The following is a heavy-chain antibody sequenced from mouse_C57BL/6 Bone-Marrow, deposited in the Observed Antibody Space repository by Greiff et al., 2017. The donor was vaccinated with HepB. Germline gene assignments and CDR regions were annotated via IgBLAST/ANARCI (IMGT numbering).Heavy chain of an antibody. J-gene: IGHJ4*01. CDR3: TRGAMDY. Sequence: QVQLQQSGAELVRPGASVTLSCKASGYTFTDYEMHWVKQTPVHGLEWIGAIDPETGGTAYNQKFKGMAILTADKSSSTAYMELRSLTSEDSAVYYCTRGAMDYWGQGTSVTVSS. CDR1: GYTFTDYE. V-gene: IGHV1-15*01. CDR2: IDPETGGT.